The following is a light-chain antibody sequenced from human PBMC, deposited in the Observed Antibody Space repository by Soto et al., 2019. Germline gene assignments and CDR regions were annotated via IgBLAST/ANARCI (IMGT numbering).Light chain of an antibody. Sequence: AVYMNQSPSSLSASVGDTVTITCRASRGISTDLGWYRQRPGKAPELLTAVASDLQSGVSSRFSGSGSGTSFTLTICGLQPQECVTYYCLQDYNYPLTFGQGTKVEVK. V-gene: IGKV1-6*02. J-gene: IGKJ1*01. CDR3: LQDYNYPLT. CDR2: VAS. CDR1: RGISTD.